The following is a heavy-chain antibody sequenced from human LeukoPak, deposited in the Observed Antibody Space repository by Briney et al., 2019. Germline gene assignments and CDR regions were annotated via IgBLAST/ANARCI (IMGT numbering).Heavy chain of an antibody. D-gene: IGHD6-19*01. J-gene: IGHJ4*02. V-gene: IGHV1-69*13. CDR1: GGTFSRYA. CDR2: IIPMFGIA. Sequence: GASVKVSCKASGGTFSRYAISWVRQAPGQGREWMGGIIPMFGIAKYAQKFQGRGTIAGDESPSTAYMELSSVRSEDTAVYYCARDRPYTGGWRGFDYWGQGTLVTVSS. CDR3: ARDRPYTGGWRGFDY.